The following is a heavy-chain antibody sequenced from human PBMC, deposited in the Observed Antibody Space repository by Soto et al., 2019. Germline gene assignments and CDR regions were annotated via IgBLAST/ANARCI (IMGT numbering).Heavy chain of an antibody. CDR1: GFTFSSYA. V-gene: IGHV3-23*01. CDR2: ISGSGGST. Sequence: EVQLLESGGGLVQPGGSLRLSCAASGFTFSSYAMSWVRQAPGKGLEWVSAISGSGGSTYYADSVKGRFTISRDNSKNTLYLQLSSLRAEDTAVYYCAKRPYCSGGSCYSRIFDYWGQGTLVTVSS. CDR3: AKRPYCSGGSCYSRIFDY. J-gene: IGHJ4*02. D-gene: IGHD2-15*01.